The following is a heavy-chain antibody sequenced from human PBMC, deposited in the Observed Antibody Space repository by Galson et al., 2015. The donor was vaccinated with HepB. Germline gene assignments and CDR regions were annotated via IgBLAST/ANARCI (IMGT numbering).Heavy chain of an antibody. Sequence: SLRLSCAASGFTFSTYAMSWVRQAPGKGLEWVATISGLGGDALYADSVKGRFTISRDNSKSTLYLQMNSLRGGDTAIYYCAGPEARSGSYHQGLFNYWGQGALVTVSS. D-gene: IGHD1-26*01. CDR1: GFTFSTYA. J-gene: IGHJ4*02. CDR2: ISGLGGDA. CDR3: AGPEARSGSYHQGLFNY. V-gene: IGHV3-23*01.